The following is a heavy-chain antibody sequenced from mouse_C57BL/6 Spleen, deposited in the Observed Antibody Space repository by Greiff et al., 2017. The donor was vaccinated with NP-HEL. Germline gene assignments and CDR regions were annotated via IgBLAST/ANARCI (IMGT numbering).Heavy chain of an antibody. CDR1: GYTFTSYW. V-gene: IGHV1-52*01. Sequence: QVQLQQPGAELVRPGSSVKLSCKASGYTFTSYWMHWVKQRPIQGLEWIGNIDPSDSETHYNQKFKDKATLTVDRSSSTAYMQLSSLTSEDSAVYYCASSVVDRYFDYWGQGTTLTVSS. CDR3: ASSVVDRYFDY. J-gene: IGHJ2*01. D-gene: IGHD1-1*01. CDR2: IDPSDSET.